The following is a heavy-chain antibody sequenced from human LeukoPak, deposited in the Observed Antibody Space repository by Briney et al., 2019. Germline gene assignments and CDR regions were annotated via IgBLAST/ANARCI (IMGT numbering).Heavy chain of an antibody. D-gene: IGHD2-15*01. J-gene: IGHJ4*02. CDR3: AKQLGYCSDGSCYFPY. CDR1: GFTFNSSA. Sequence: GGSLRLSCAASGFTFNSSAMSWVRQAPGKGLEWVSAISNNGGYTYYADSVQGRFTISRDNSKSTLCLQMNSLRAEDTAVYYCAKQLGYCSDGSCYFPYWGQGTLVTVSS. V-gene: IGHV3-23*01. CDR2: ISNNGGYT.